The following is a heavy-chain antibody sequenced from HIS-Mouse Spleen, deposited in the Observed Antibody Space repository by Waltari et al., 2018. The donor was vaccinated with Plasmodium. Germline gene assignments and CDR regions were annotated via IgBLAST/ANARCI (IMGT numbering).Heavy chain of an antibody. CDR3: AKAQGVINFDY. V-gene: IGHV3-30*18. J-gene: IGHJ4*02. CDR2: ISYDGRNK. Sequence: QVQLVESGGGVVQPGRSLRLSCAASGFTFSSYGMHWVRQAPGKGVEWGSGISYDGRNKYYADSVKGRFTISRDNSKNTLYLQMNSLRAEDTAVYYCAKAQGVINFDYWGQGTLVTVSS. D-gene: IGHD3-16*01. CDR1: GFTFSSYG.